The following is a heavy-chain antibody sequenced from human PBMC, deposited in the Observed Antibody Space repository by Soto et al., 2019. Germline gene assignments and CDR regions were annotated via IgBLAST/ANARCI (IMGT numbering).Heavy chain of an antibody. D-gene: IGHD5-18*01. CDR2: IHYSGST. J-gene: IGHJ4*02. CDR3: VRTHLWSPGPLDY. V-gene: IGHV4-39*01. CDR1: GGSISSSNHY. Sequence: QLQLQESGPGLVKPSETLSLTCTVSGGSISSSNHYWGWIRQPPGKGLEWIGSIHYSGSTYYNPSLKSRVTISVDTSKNQFSLKLSSVTAADTAVYYCVRTHLWSPGPLDYWGQGILVTVSS.